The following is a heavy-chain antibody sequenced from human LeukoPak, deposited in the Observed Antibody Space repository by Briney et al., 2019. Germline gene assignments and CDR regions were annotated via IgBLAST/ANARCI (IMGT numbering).Heavy chain of an antibody. D-gene: IGHD4-17*01. CDR2: ISGSGGST. Sequence: ETLSLTCDVSGGSISSSNWWSWVRQPPGKGLEWVSTISGSGGSTYYADSVKGRFTISRDNSKNTLYLQMNSLRAEDTAVYYCAKEDYGDYLPGGYWGQGTLVTVSS. CDR3: AKEDYGDYLPGGY. CDR1: GGSISSSN. J-gene: IGHJ4*02. V-gene: IGHV3-23*01.